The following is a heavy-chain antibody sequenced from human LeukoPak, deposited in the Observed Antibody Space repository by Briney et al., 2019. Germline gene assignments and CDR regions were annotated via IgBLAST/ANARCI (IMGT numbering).Heavy chain of an antibody. J-gene: IGHJ3*02. Sequence: PSETLSLTCTVSGGSISSYYWSWIRQPPRKGLEWIGYIYSSGSTNYNPSLKSRVTISVDTSKNQFSLKLSSVTAADTAVYYCARQLGFDAFDIWGQGTMVTVSS. V-gene: IGHV4-59*01. CDR1: GGSISSYY. CDR3: ARQLGFDAFDI. CDR2: IYSSGST. D-gene: IGHD1-1*01.